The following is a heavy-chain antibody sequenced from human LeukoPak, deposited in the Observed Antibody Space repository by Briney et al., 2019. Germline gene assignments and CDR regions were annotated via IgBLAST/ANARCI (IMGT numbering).Heavy chain of an antibody. CDR3: ALRGQYSSSSSFYYYYYMDV. V-gene: IGHV4-34*01. Sequence: SETLSLTCAVYGGSFSGYYWSWIRQPPGKGLEWIGEINHSGSTNYNPSLKSRVTISVDTSKNQFSLKLSSVTAADTAVYYCALRGQYSSSSSFYYYYYMDVWGKGTTVTVSS. CDR1: GGSFSGYY. J-gene: IGHJ6*03. CDR2: INHSGST. D-gene: IGHD6-6*01.